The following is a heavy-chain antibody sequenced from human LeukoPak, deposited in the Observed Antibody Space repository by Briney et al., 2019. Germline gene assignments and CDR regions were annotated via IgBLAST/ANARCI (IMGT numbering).Heavy chain of an antibody. V-gene: IGHV1-3*01. CDR2: INAGNGNT. D-gene: IGHD5-18*01. J-gene: IGHJ4*02. Sequence: ASVKVSCKASGYTFTSYAMHWVRQAPGQRLEWMGWINAGNGNTKYSQKFQGRVTITRDTSASTAYIELSSLRSEDTAVYYCARGTGYSYGYGFDYWGQGTLVTVSS. CDR3: ARGTGYSYGYGFDY. CDR1: GYTFTSYA.